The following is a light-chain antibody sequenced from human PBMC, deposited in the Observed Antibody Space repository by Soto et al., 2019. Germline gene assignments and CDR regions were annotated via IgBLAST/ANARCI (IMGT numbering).Light chain of an antibody. CDR2: GAS. J-gene: IGKJ1*01. CDR1: QTISSNY. V-gene: IGKV3-20*01. CDR3: QQYDSSPRT. Sequence: PGDRATLSCRASQTISSNYLAWYQQKPGQAPRLLIHGASTRAIGIPDRFSGSGSGADFILTISRLEPEDFAVYYCQQYDSSPRTFGQGTKVDIK.